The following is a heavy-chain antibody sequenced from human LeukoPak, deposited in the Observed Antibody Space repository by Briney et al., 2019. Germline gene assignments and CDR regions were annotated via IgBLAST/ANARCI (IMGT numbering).Heavy chain of an antibody. Sequence: ASVKVSCKASGYAFPHYGVQWVRQAPGQTLEWMGWINAGNGDDTKYSQKFQARLTMTTDTSATTVYMELNSLRSEDTAVYCCARSGSNWSCDSWGQGTLVTASS. V-gene: IGHV1-3*01. CDR2: INAGNGDDT. J-gene: IGHJ4*02. D-gene: IGHD6-13*01. CDR3: ARSGSNWSCDS. CDR1: GYAFPHYG.